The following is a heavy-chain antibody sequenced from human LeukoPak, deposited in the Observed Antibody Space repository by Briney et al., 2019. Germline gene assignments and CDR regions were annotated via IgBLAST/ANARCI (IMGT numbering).Heavy chain of an antibody. CDR2: IWHDGTYI. V-gene: IGHV3-33*01. CDR1: GFTFSDYT. Sequence: PGGSLRLSCPVSGFTFSDYTMQWLRQAPGKGLEWVAVIWHDGTYISYGDSVRGRFTISRDNSKNTLYLQMNSLRAEDTAVYYCAREGPTTAVGSGAPDIWGLGTMVTVSS. CDR3: AREGPTTAVGSGAPDI. D-gene: IGHD6-13*01. J-gene: IGHJ3*02.